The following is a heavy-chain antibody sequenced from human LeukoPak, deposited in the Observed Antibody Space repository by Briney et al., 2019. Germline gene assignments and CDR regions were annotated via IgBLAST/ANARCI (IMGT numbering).Heavy chain of an antibody. CDR1: GFTFSSHW. V-gene: IGHV3-7*01. CDR3: ARAMDV. CDR2: IKQDGSEK. J-gene: IGHJ6*02. Sequence: GGSLRLSCAVSGFTFSSHWMNWVRQAPGKGLEWVANIKQDGSEKYYVDSVKGRFTISRDNAKNSLYLQMNSLRAEDTAVYYCARAMDVWGQGTTVIVS.